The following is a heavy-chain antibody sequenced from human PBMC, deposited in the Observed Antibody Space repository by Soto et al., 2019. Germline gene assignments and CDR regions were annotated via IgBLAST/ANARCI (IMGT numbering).Heavy chain of an antibody. CDR1: GFTFSSYA. CDR2: ISGSGGST. D-gene: IGHD6-13*01. J-gene: IGHJ5*02. V-gene: IGHV3-23*01. Sequence: GGSLRLSCAASGFTFSSYAMSWVRQAPGKGLEWVSAISGSGGSTYYADSVKGRFTISRDNSKNTLYLQMNSLRAEDTAVYYCAKIGIAAAAPWGDWFDPWGQGTLVTVSS. CDR3: AKIGIAAAAPWGDWFDP.